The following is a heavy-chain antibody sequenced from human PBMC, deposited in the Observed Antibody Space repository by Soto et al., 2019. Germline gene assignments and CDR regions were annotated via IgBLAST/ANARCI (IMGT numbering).Heavy chain of an antibody. CDR2: INSDGGTT. J-gene: IGHJ6*02. D-gene: IGHD5-18*01. V-gene: IGHV3-74*01. Sequence: GGSLRLSLAASRFMFSSYWMHWVRQAPGKVLVLVSRINSDGGTTTYADSVKGRFTIYRDNHNNKLYLKMNSLRAEETAVDYCARGSAYSYGYQYYGMDVWGQRTAATVSS. CDR1: RFMFSSYW. CDR3: ARGSAYSYGYQYYGMDV.